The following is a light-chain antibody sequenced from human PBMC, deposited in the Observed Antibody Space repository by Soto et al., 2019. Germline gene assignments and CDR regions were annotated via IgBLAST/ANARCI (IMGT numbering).Light chain of an antibody. Sequence: DIVLTHSPLSLPVTPGEPASISCRSSQSLLHSNGNIYLDWYLQKPGQSPQLLIYVGSIRASGVPVRFSGSGSGTDFTLKITRVEAEDVGVYYCMQAIQAPRTFGLGTKVEIK. CDR2: VGS. V-gene: IGKV2-28*01. CDR3: MQAIQAPRT. J-gene: IGKJ1*01. CDR1: QSLLHSNGNIY.